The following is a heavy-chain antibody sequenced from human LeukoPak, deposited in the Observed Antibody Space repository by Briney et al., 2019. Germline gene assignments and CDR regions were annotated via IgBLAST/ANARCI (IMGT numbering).Heavy chain of an antibody. CDR3: AREKIVVVVAATGGFDY. CDR2: IYYSGST. Sequence: SETLSLTCTVSGGSINSYYWSWIRQPPGKGLEWIGYIYYSGSTNYNPSLKSRVTISVDTSKNQFSLKLSSVTAADTAVYYCAREKIVVVVAATGGFDYWGQGTLVTVSS. CDR1: GGSINSYY. J-gene: IGHJ4*02. D-gene: IGHD2-15*01. V-gene: IGHV4-59*12.